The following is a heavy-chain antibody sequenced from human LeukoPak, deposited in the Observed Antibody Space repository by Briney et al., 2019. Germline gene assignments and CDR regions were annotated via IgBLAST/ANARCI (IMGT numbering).Heavy chain of an antibody. V-gene: IGHV3-30*18. CDR2: ISYDGSNK. CDR3: AKEGPFQYFDY. J-gene: IGHJ4*02. CDR1: GFTFSSYG. Sequence: GRSLRLSCAASGFTFSSYGMHWVRQAPGKGLEWVAVISYDGSNKYYADSVKGRFTISRDNSKNTLYPQMNSLRAEDTAVYYCAKEGPFQYFDYWGQGTLVTVSS. D-gene: IGHD2/OR15-2a*01.